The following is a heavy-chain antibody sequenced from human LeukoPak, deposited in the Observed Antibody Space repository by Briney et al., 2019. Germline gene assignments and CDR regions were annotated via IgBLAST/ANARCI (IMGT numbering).Heavy chain of an antibody. CDR3: TTVPITIFGVENWFDP. V-gene: IGHV3-15*01. Sequence: GGSLRLSCAASGFTFSNAWMSWARQAPGKGLEWVGRIKSKTDGGTTDYAAPVKGRFTISRDDSKNTLYLQMNSLKTEDTAVYYCTTVPITIFGVENWFDPWGQGTLVTVSS. D-gene: IGHD3-3*01. CDR2: IKSKTDGGTT. J-gene: IGHJ5*02. CDR1: GFTFSNAW.